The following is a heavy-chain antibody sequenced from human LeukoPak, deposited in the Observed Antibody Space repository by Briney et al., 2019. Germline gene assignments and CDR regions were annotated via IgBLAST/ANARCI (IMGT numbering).Heavy chain of an antibody. CDR2: ISGGAGST. V-gene: IGHV3-23*01. Sequence: GGSLRLSCAASGFTFSSYAMSWVRQAPGKGLEWVSAISGGAGSTYYADSVKGRFTISRDNSKNTLYLQMNSLRAEDTAVYYCAKDFRYDYVWGSYRHIDYWGQGTLVTVSS. CDR3: AKDFRYDYVWGSYRHIDY. D-gene: IGHD3-16*02. J-gene: IGHJ4*02. CDR1: GFTFSSYA.